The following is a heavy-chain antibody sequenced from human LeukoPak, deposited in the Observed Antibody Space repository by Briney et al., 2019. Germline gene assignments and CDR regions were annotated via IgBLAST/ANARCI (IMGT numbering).Heavy chain of an antibody. CDR1: GFTFSSYA. Sequence: GGSLRLSCAASGFTFSSYAMSWVRQTPGKGLEWVSAISGSGGSTYYADSVKGRFTISRDNSKNTLFLQMNSLRAEDTAVYYCAKSFSSGWFYYFDYWGQGTLVTVSS. V-gene: IGHV3-23*01. CDR2: ISGSGGST. CDR3: AKSFSSGWFYYFDY. D-gene: IGHD6-19*01. J-gene: IGHJ4*02.